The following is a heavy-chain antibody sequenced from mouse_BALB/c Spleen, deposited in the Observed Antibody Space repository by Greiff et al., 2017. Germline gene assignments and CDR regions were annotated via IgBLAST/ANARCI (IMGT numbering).Heavy chain of an antibody. V-gene: IGHV5-6-3*01. Sequence: EVKVVESGGGLVQPGGSLKLSCAASGFTFSSYGMSWVRQTPDKRLELVATINSNGGSTYYPDSVKGRFTISRDNAKNTLYLQMSSLKSEDTAMYYCARDENYYGLNFDYWGQGTTLTVSS. CDR3: ARDENYYGLNFDY. J-gene: IGHJ2*01. CDR1: GFTFSSYG. D-gene: IGHD1-1*01. CDR2: INSNGGST.